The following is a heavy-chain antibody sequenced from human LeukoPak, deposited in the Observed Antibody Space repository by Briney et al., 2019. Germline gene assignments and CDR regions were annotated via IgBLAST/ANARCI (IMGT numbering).Heavy chain of an antibody. Sequence: SETLSLTCTVSGGSISSSSYYWGWIRQPPGKGLEWIGSIYYSGSTYYNPSLKSRVTISVDTSKNQLSLKLSSVTAADTAVYYCARRSSSSWYRGKGWFDPWGQGTLVTVSS. D-gene: IGHD6-13*01. V-gene: IGHV4-39*01. J-gene: IGHJ5*02. CDR2: IYYSGST. CDR3: ARRSSSSWYRGKGWFDP. CDR1: GGSISSSSYY.